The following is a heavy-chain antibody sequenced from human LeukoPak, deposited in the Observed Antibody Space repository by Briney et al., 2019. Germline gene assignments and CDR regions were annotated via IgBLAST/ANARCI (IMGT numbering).Heavy chain of an antibody. CDR3: ASVYGDRYERTLRFDY. D-gene: IGHD4-17*01. Sequence: SETLSLTCTVSGGSISSYYWTWIRQSAGKGLEWIGRINTSGSTNYNPSLRSRVTMSVNTSKNQFSLKLSSVTAADTAVYYCASVYGDRYERTLRFDYWGQGTLVTVSS. J-gene: IGHJ4*02. CDR1: GGSISSYY. V-gene: IGHV4-4*07. CDR2: INTSGST.